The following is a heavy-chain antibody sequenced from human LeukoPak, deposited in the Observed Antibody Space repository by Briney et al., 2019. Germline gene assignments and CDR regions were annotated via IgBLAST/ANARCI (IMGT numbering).Heavy chain of an antibody. J-gene: IGHJ4*02. Sequence: PGGSLRLSCAASGFTFSSYGMHWVRQAPGKGLEWVAVIWYDGSNKYYADSVKGRFTISRDNSKNTPYLQMNSLRAEDTAVYYCAKDHSSSWSNFDYWGQGTLVTVSS. CDR2: IWYDGSNK. CDR3: AKDHSSSWSNFDY. V-gene: IGHV3-33*06. D-gene: IGHD6-13*01. CDR1: GFTFSSYG.